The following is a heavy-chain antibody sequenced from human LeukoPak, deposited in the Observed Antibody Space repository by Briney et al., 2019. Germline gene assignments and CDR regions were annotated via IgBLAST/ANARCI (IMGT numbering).Heavy chain of an antibody. V-gene: IGHV1-2*03. Sequence: GASVKVSCKASVYTFTGYYMHWVQQAPGQGLEWMGWINPNSGGTNYAQKFQGRVTMTRDTSISTAYMELSRLRSDDTAVYYCARDLVDIVVVPAANGVNWFDPWGQGTLVTVSS. J-gene: IGHJ5*02. CDR1: VYTFTGYY. D-gene: IGHD2-2*03. CDR2: INPNSGGT. CDR3: ARDLVDIVVVPAANGVNWFDP.